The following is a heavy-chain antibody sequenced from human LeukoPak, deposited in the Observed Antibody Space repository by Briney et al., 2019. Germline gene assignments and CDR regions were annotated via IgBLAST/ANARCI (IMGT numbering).Heavy chain of an antibody. CDR1: GGSISGSS. V-gene: IGHV4-59*08. CDR3: ARQSDSSGYYSFDY. D-gene: IGHD3-22*01. Sequence: SETLSLTCTVSGGSISGSSWSWIRLPPGKRLEWLGYIYNRVSTHYNPSLEGRVTISVATSKNLFSLKLVSVTAADTAVYYCARQSDSSGYYSFDYWGQGTLVTVSS. CDR2: IYNRVST. J-gene: IGHJ4*02.